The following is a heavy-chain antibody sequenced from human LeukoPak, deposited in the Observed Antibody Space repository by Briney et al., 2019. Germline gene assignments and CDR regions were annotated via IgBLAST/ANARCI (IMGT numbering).Heavy chain of an antibody. V-gene: IGHV3-23*01. CDR3: AKGRGWEASYYYYYMDV. Sequence: PGGSLRLSCAASGFTFSSYAMSWVRQAPGKGLEWVSAISGSGDSTYYADSVKGRFTISRDNSKNTLYLQMNSLRAEDTAVYYCAKGRGWEASYYYYYMDVWGKGPRSPSP. CDR2: ISGSGDST. CDR1: GFTFSSYA. J-gene: IGHJ6*03. D-gene: IGHD1-26*01.